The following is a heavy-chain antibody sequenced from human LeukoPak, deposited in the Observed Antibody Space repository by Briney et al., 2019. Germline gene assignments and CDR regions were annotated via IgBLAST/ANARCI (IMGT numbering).Heavy chain of an antibody. J-gene: IGHJ3*01. CDR3: ARDIQLST. CDR2: IWYDGSNK. D-gene: IGHD5-24*01. CDR1: GFTFSSYG. V-gene: IGHV3-30*02. Sequence: GSLRLSCAASGFTFSSYGMHWVRQAPGKGLEWVAIIWYDGSNKYYADSVKGRFTISRDNSKNTLYLQMNSLRPEDTAIYYCARDIQLSTWGLGTMVTVSS.